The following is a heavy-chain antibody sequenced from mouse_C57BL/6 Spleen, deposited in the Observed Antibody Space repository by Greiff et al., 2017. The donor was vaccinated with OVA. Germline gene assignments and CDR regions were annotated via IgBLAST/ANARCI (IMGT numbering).Heavy chain of an antibody. CDR2: IDPETGGT. D-gene: IGHD4-1*01. Sequence: VQLQQSGAELVRPGASVTLSCKASGYTFTDYEMHWVKQTPVHGLEWIGAIDPETGGTAYNQKFKGKAILTADKSSSTAYMELRSLTSEDAAVYYCTPSWEFDYWGQGTTLTVSA. CDR1: GYTFTDYE. CDR3: TPSWEFDY. V-gene: IGHV1-15*01. J-gene: IGHJ2*01.